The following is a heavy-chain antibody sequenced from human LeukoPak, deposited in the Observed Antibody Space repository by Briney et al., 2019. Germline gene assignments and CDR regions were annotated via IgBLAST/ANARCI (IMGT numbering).Heavy chain of an antibody. CDR2: IIPIFGTA. V-gene: IGHV1-69*13. J-gene: IGHJ4*02. Sequence: SVKVSCKASGGTFSSYAISWVRQAPGQGLEWMGGIIPIFGTANYAQKFQGRVTITADESTGTAYMELSSLRSEDTAVYYCARDPTVVTPRDGFDYWGQGTLVTVSS. D-gene: IGHD4-23*01. CDR1: GGTFSSYA. CDR3: ARDPTVVTPRDGFDY.